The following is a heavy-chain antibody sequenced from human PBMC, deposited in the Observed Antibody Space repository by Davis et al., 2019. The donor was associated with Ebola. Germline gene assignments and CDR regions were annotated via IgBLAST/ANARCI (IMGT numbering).Heavy chain of an antibody. Sequence: PGGSLRLSCAASGFMFESYGMSWVRQAPGKGLEWVAGINWNGGSTGYGESVKGRFTISRDNAQNSLFLQLNRLRAEDSAVYHCARDGGVRWNFVQYFDLWGRGTLVTVSS. D-gene: IGHD2-8*02. CDR1: GFMFESYG. V-gene: IGHV3-20*01. J-gene: IGHJ2*01. CDR2: INWNGGST. CDR3: ARDGGVRWNFVQYFDL.